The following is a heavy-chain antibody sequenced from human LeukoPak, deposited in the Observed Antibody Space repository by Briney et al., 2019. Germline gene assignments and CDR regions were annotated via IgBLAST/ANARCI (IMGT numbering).Heavy chain of an antibody. J-gene: IGHJ6*03. V-gene: IGHV4-34*01. CDR3: ASSNQLLPYYYYYMDV. D-gene: IGHD2-2*01. Sequence: SETLSLTCAVYGGSFSGYYWSWIRQPPGKGLEWIGEINHSGSTNYNPSLKSRVTISVDTSKNQFSLKLSSVTAADTAVYYCASSNQLLPYYYYYMDVWGKGTTVTVSS. CDR2: INHSGST. CDR1: GGSFSGYY.